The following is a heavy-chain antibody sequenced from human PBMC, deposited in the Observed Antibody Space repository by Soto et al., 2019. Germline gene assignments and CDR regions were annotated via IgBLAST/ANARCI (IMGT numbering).Heavy chain of an antibody. CDR2: IKQDGSEK. Sequence: SGGSLRRSCITSGFTFSSYWMTWVRQAPGKGLEWVANIKQDGSEKYYVDSVKGRFTISRDNAKNSLYLQMNSLRAEDTAVYYCAKYGLTPAGYYYYGMDVWGQGTTVTVSS. V-gene: IGHV3-7*03. J-gene: IGHJ6*02. CDR3: AKYGLTPAGYYYYGMDV. D-gene: IGHD4-17*01. CDR1: GFTFSSYW.